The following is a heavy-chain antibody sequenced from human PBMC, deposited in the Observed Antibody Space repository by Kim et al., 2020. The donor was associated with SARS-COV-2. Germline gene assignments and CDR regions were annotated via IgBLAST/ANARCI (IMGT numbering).Heavy chain of an antibody. V-gene: IGHV3-30-3*01. CDR3: ARDGCSSTSCYDSAEYFQH. D-gene: IGHD2-2*01. J-gene: IGHJ1*01. CDR2: ISYDGSNK. Sequence: GGSLRLSCAASGFTFSSYAMHWVRQAPGKGLEWVAVISYDGSNKYYADSVKGRFTISRDNSKNTLYLQMNSLRAEDTAVYYCARDGCSSTSCYDSAEYFQHWGQGTLVTVSS. CDR1: GFTFSSYA.